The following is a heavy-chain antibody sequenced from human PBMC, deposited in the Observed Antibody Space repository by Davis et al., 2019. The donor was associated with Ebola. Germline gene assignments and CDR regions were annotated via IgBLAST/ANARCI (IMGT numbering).Heavy chain of an antibody. CDR2: IIPIFGTA. CDR1: GYTFTSYG. Sequence: SVKVSCKASGYTFTSYGISWVRQAPGQGLEWMGGIIPIFGTANYAQKFQGRVTITADKSTSTAYMELSSLRSEDTAVYYCARGPLHTVGDAWFDPWGQGTLVTVSS. V-gene: IGHV1-69*06. CDR3: ARGPLHTVGDAWFDP. D-gene: IGHD2-21*01. J-gene: IGHJ5*02.